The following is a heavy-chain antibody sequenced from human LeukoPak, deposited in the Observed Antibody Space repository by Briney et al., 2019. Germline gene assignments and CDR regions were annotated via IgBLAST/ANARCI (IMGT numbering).Heavy chain of an antibody. D-gene: IGHD3-22*01. J-gene: IGHJ3*02. V-gene: IGHV3-23*01. CDR1: GFTFSSDG. Sequence: GGSLRLSCAASGFTFSSDGMSWVRQAPGKGLEWVSAISGSGGSTYYADSVKGRFIISRDNSKNTLYLQMNSLRAEDTAVYYCANDGAYYDSSTDAFDIWGQGTMVTVSS. CDR3: ANDGAYYDSSTDAFDI. CDR2: ISGSGGST.